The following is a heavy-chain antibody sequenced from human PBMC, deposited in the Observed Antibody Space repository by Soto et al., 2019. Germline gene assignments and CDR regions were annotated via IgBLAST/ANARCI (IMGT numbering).Heavy chain of an antibody. V-gene: IGHV1-69*01. D-gene: IGHD5-18*01. CDR1: GDTFSNFA. J-gene: IGHJ6*02. Sequence: QLVQSGDEVKKPGSSVKVSCKASGDTFSNFAVSWVRQAPGHGLEWMGGIIPFFGPANYAQKFQGRVTITADESTNTAYMELSSLTSEDTALYYCASRYKGGYNYGNFYSCGGLYGWGQGTTFTASS. CDR3: ASRYKGGYNYGNFYSCGGLYG. CDR2: IIPFFGPA.